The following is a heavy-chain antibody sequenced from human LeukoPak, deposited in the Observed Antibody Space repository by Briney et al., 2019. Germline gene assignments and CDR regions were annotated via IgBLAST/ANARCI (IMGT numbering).Heavy chain of an antibody. Sequence: PGKSLRLSCAASGFTFSSYGMHWVRQAPGKGLEWVAFIRYDGSNKYYADSVKGRFTMSRDNSKNTLYMQMNRLRAEDTGVYYCAGTYYDILTGPQNWLDPWGQGTLVTVSS. J-gene: IGHJ5*02. D-gene: IGHD3-9*01. CDR1: GFTFSSYG. CDR3: AGTYYDILTGPQNWLDP. V-gene: IGHV3-30*02. CDR2: IRYDGSNK.